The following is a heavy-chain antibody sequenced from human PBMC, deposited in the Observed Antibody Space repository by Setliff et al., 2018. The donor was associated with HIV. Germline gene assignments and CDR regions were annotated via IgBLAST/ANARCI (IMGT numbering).Heavy chain of an antibody. CDR1: GFTVSRFY. CDR3: ARAGVVEGYYYYYYMDV. D-gene: IGHD2-15*01. CDR2: ISGLGGGTI. J-gene: IGHJ6*03. Sequence: GGSLRLSCAASGFTVSRFYMSWVRQAPGKGLEWVSYISGLGGGTIYYADSVRGRFTISRDDAEKSVYLQMNSLRAEDTAVYYCARAGVVEGYYYYYYMDVWGKGTTVTVSS. V-gene: IGHV3-11*04.